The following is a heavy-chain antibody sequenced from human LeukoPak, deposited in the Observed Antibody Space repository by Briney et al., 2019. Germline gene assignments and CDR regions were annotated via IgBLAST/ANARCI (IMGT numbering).Heavy chain of an antibody. Sequence: SETLSLTCTVSGGSISSSGNYWGWIRQPPGKGLEWIGSIYYTGSTYYNPSLRSRVTISIDTSKNQFSLKLSSVTAADTAVYYCARQVRQYQLLSGWFDPWGQGTLVTVSS. CDR1: GGSISSSGNY. CDR3: ARQVRQYQLLSGWFDP. J-gene: IGHJ5*02. D-gene: IGHD2-2*01. CDR2: IYYTGST. V-gene: IGHV4-39*01.